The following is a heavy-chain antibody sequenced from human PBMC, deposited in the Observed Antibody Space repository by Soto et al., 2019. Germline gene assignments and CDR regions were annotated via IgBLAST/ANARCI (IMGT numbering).Heavy chain of an antibody. CDR3: ARQESTMVRGANNSEALDAFDI. V-gene: IGHV3-48*01. D-gene: IGHD3-10*01. CDR1: GFTFSTYS. Sequence: GGSLRLSCAASGFTFSTYSMNWVRQAPGKGLEWVSYISSSSSTIYYADSVKGRFTISRDNAKNSLYLQMNSLRAEDTAVYYCARQESTMVRGANNSEALDAFDIWGQGTMVTVSS. J-gene: IGHJ3*02. CDR2: ISSSSSTI.